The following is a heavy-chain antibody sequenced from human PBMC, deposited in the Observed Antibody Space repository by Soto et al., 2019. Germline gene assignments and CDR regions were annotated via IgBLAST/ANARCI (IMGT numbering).Heavy chain of an antibody. CDR3: ARVSIAAAGTQAIFDY. D-gene: IGHD6-13*01. CDR1: GDSVSSNSAA. V-gene: IGHV6-1*01. CDR2: TYYRSKWYN. Sequence: SQTLSLTCAISGDSVSSNSAAWNWIRQSPSRGLEWLGRTYYRSKWYNDYAVSVKSRITINPDTSKNQFSLQLNSVTPEDTAVYYCARVSIAAAGTQAIFDYWGQGTLVTVSS. J-gene: IGHJ4*02.